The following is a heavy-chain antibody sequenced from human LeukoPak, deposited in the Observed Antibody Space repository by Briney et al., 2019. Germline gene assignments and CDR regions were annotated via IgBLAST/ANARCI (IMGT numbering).Heavy chain of an antibody. D-gene: IGHD3-22*01. J-gene: IGHJ4*02. CDR3: ARDVANYYDSSTVFDY. Sequence: GGSLRLSCAASGFTFSSYAMSWVRQAPGKGLEWVANIKQDGSEKYYVDSVKGRFTISRDNAKNSLYLQMNSLRAEDTAVYYCARDVANYYDSSTVFDYWGQGTLVTVSS. CDR1: GFTFSSYA. V-gene: IGHV3-7*01. CDR2: IKQDGSEK.